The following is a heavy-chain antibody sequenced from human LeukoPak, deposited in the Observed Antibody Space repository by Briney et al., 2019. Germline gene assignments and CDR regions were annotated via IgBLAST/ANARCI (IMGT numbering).Heavy chain of an antibody. Sequence: SETLSLTCVVSGGSISSYYWSWIRQPPGKGLEWIGYIYYSGNTNYNPSLRSRVTMSLDTSKNQFSLNLNSMTAADTAVYFCARGAYCSGPTCYSVDSWGQGTLVTVSS. V-gene: IGHV4-59*12. J-gene: IGHJ4*02. CDR1: GGSISSYY. CDR2: IYYSGNT. D-gene: IGHD2-15*01. CDR3: ARGAYCSGPTCYSVDS.